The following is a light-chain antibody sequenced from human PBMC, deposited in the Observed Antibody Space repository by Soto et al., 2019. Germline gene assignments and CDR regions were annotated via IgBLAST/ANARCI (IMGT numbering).Light chain of an antibody. V-gene: IGKV1-39*01. CDR2: AAS. CDR1: QSISGY. Sequence: DIQMTQSPSSLSACVGDRVTITCRASQSISGYLNWYLQKPEKAPELLIYAASTLESGVPSRFSGSGSGTDFTLTISSLQPEDFATYYCQQSYSFPRTFGGGTKVDI. J-gene: IGKJ4*01. CDR3: QQSYSFPRT.